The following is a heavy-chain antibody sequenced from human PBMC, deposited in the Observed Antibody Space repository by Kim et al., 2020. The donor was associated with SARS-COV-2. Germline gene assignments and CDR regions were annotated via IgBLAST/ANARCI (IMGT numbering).Heavy chain of an antibody. Sequence: KGRFTISRENAKNSLYLQMNSLRAGDTAVYYCARAWYSSSWYRFVWYFDLWGRGTLVTVSS. CDR3: ARAWYSSSWYRFVWYFDL. D-gene: IGHD6-13*01. V-gene: IGHV3-13*01. J-gene: IGHJ2*01.